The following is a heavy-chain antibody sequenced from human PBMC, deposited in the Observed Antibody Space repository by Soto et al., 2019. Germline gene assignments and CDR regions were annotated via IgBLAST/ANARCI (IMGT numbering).Heavy chain of an antibody. J-gene: IGHJ3*02. CDR2: INADGSTT. CDR3: ARDRGYAFDM. Sequence: EMQLVESGGGLVQPGGSLRLSCAASGFAFSNSWMHWVRQVPGKGLVWVSHINADGSTTSNADSVKGRFTIFRDNAQSTLYVQINSLRAEDTGVYYCARDRGYAFDMWGQGTMVTVSS. CDR1: GFAFSNSW. V-gene: IGHV3-74*01.